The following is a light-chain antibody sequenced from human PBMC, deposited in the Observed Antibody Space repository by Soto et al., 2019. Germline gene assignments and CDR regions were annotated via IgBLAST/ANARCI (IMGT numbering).Light chain of an antibody. CDR2: GAS. J-gene: IGKJ1*01. CDR1: QSVRNY. Sequence: EIQLTQSPATLSSSLGERATITCRASQSVRNYLAWYQQKPGQAPRLLIYGASNRATGIPARFSGTGSETDFTLTISSLEPEDFAVYYCQQYGSSPWTFGPGTKVDIK. CDR3: QQYGSSPWT. V-gene: IGKV3-20*01.